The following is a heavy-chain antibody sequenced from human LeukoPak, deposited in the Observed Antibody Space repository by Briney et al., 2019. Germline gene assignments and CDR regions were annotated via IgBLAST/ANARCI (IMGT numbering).Heavy chain of an antibody. CDR3: ASGSMATMSLNY. V-gene: IGHV3-21*01. J-gene: IGHJ4*02. CDR2: ISSSSSYI. Sequence: GGSLRLSCAASGFTFSSYSMNWVRQAPGKGLEWVSPISSSSSYIYYADSVKGRFTISRDDAKNALYLQVNSLRAEDTAIYYCASGSMATMSLNYWGQGTLVTVSS. D-gene: IGHD5-24*01. CDR1: GFTFSSYS.